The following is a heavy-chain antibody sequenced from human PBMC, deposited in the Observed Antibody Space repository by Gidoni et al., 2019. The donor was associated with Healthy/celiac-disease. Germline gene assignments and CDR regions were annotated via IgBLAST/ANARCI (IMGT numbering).Heavy chain of an antibody. CDR2: ISGSGGST. D-gene: IGHD3-3*01. Sequence: EVQLLESGGGLVQPGGSLRLSCAASGFTFSRYAMSWVRQAPGKGLEWVSAISGSGGSTYYADSVKGRFTISRDNSKNTLYLQMNSLRAEDTAVYYCAKNFHYDFWSGLGHWFDPWGQGTLVTVSS. V-gene: IGHV3-23*01. CDR1: GFTFSRYA. CDR3: AKNFHYDFWSGLGHWFDP. J-gene: IGHJ5*02.